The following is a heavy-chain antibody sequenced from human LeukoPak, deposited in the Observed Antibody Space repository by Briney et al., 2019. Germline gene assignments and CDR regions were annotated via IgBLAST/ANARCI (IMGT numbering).Heavy chain of an antibody. V-gene: IGHV3-23*01. CDR3: TKHGEAYGDSKTDY. D-gene: IGHD4-17*01. Sequence: PGGSLRLSCAASGFTFSNYAMRWVRQAPGKGLKWVSVISGSGGRTYYADSVKGRFTISRDNSKNTLYLQMNSLRAEDTAIYYCTKHGEAYGDSKTDYWGQGTLVTVSS. CDR2: ISGSGGRT. CDR1: GFTFSNYA. J-gene: IGHJ4*02.